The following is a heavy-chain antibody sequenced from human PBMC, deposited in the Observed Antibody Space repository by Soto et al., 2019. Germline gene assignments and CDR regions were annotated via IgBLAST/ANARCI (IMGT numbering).Heavy chain of an antibody. CDR3: AKRDSGSGRSPPLINY. V-gene: IGHV3-23*01. J-gene: IGHJ4*02. Sequence: EVQLLESGGGLVQPGGSLRLSCVASGFTFSSYSMNWVRQAPGKGLERVATVGGGGENTFYADSVKGRCTISRDDSQTTLYLQMNSLRAEDTAVYFCAKRDSGSGRSPPLINYWGQGTLVTVSS. CDR2: VGGGGENT. CDR1: GFTFSSYS. D-gene: IGHD3-10*01.